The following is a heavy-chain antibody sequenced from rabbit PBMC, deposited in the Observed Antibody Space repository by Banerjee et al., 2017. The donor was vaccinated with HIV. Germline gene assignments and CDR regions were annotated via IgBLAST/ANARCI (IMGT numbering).Heavy chain of an antibody. Sequence: LQESGGDLVKPEGSLTLTCKASGFSFSNKYVMCWVRQAPGKGLEWIACINISSGNTVYATWAKGRLTISKTSSTTVTLQMTSLTAADTATYFCARGDYHSGWGEDLWGPGTLVTVS. CDR1: GFSFSNKYV. CDR2: INISSGNT. J-gene: IGHJ4*01. V-gene: IGHV1S45*01. D-gene: IGHD4-1*01. CDR3: ARGDYHSGWGEDL.